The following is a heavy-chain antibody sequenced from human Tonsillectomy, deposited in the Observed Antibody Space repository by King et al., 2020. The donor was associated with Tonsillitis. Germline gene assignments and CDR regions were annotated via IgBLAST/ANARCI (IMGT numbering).Heavy chain of an antibody. J-gene: IGHJ6*02. D-gene: IGHD2-2*01. CDR2: IYHSGST. V-gene: IGHV4-38-2*01. Sequence: VQLQESGPGLVKPSETLSLTCAVSGYSISSGYYWGWIRQPPGKGLEWIGSIYHSGSTYYNPSLKSRVTISVDTSKNQFSLKLSSVTAADTAVYYCARGGCYGYGYYYGMDVWGQGTTVTVSS. CDR3: ARGGCYGYGYYYGMDV. CDR1: GYSISSGYY.